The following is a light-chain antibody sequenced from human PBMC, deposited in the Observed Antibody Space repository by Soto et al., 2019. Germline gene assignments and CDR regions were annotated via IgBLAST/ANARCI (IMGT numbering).Light chain of an antibody. Sequence: EIVLTQSPATLSLSPGERAILSCRASQSVDNYLAWYQQKPGQAPRLLIYEASKRATGIPARFSGIASGTDFTLTIRSLEPEDVAVYYCQQRVTWPNTFGQGTK. V-gene: IGKV3-11*01. CDR3: QQRVTWPNT. CDR1: QSVDNY. J-gene: IGKJ2*01. CDR2: EAS.